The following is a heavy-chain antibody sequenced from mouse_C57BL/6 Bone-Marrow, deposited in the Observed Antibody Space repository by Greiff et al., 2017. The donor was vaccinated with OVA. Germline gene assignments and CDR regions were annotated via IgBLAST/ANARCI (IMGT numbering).Heavy chain of an antibody. CDR2: IYPRSGNT. D-gene: IGHD2-2*01. V-gene: IGHV1-81*01. J-gene: IGHJ4*01. CDR3: ARSMDGYDVDYAMDY. CDR1: GYTFTSYG. Sequence: VQLQQSGAELARPGASVKLSCKASGYTFTSYGISWVKQRTGQGLEWIGEIYPRSGNTYYNEKFKGKATLTADKSSSTAYMELRSLTSEDSAVYFCARSMDGYDVDYAMDYWGQGTSVTVSS.